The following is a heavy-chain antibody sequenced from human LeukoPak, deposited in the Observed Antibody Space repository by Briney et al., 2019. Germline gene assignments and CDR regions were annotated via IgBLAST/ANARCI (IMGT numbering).Heavy chain of an antibody. J-gene: IGHJ4*02. CDR1: GFTFSSYA. CDR3: AKGGRHSSSKPPDY. CDR2: ISGSGGST. Sequence: GGSLRLSCAASGFTFSSYAMSWVRQAPGKGLEWVSAISGSGGSTYYADSVKGRFTISRDNSKNTLYLQMNSLRAEDTAVYYCAKGGRHSSSKPPDYWGQGTLVTVSS. D-gene: IGHD6-6*01. V-gene: IGHV3-23*01.